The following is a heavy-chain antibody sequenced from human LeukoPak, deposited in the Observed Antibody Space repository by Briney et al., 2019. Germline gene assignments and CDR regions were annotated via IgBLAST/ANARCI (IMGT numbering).Heavy chain of an antibody. J-gene: IGHJ3*02. V-gene: IGHV3-23*01. CDR3: AREVPPIGSGWRAFDI. CDR1: GFTFSSYA. CDR2: ISGSGGST. Sequence: GGSLRLSCAASGFTFSSYAMSWVRQAPGKGLEWVSAISGSGGSTYYADSVKGRFTISRDNSKNTLYLQMNSLRAEDTAVYYCAREVPPIGSGWRAFDIWGQGTMVTVSS. D-gene: IGHD6-19*01.